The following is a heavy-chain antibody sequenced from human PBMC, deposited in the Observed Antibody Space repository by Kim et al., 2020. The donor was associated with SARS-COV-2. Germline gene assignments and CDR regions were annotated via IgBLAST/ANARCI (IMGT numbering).Heavy chain of an antibody. D-gene: IGHD5-18*01. V-gene: IGHV3-48*02. Sequence: ADYVRERFTISRDNAKNSLYLQMNSLRDEDTAVYYCARDGIQLLLGYFDYWGQGTLVTVSS. J-gene: IGHJ4*02. CDR3: ARDGIQLLLGYFDY.